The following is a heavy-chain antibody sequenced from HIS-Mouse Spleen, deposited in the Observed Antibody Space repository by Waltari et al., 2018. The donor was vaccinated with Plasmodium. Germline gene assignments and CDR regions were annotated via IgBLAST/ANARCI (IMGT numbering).Heavy chain of an antibody. Sequence: EVQLVESGGGLVKPGGSLRLSCAASGFTFSSYTMNWVRQAQGKGLEWVYSISISSSYIYYADSGKGRFTISRDNAKNSLYLQMNSLRAEDTAVYYCARDPPLSITGDLDAFDIWGQGTMVTVSS. CDR2: ISISSSYI. V-gene: IGHV3-21*01. CDR1: GFTFSSYT. D-gene: IGHD7-27*01. J-gene: IGHJ3*02. CDR3: ARDPPLSITGDLDAFDI.